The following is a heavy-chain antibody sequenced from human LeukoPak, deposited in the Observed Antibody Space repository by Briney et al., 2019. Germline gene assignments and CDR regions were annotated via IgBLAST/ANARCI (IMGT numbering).Heavy chain of an antibody. D-gene: IGHD3-22*01. CDR1: GGSISSGDYY. CDR3: ARSTMIGYFDY. J-gene: IGHJ4*02. Sequence: PSETLSLTCTVSGGSISSGDYYWSWIRQPPGKGLEWIGYIYYSGSTYYNPSLKSRVTISVDTSRNQFSLKLSSVTAADTAVYYCARSTMIGYFDYWGQGTLVTVSS. CDR2: IYYSGST. V-gene: IGHV4-30-4*08.